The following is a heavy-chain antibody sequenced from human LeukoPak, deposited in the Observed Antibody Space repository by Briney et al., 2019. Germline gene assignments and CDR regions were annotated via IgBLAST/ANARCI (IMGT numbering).Heavy chain of an antibody. J-gene: IGHJ4*02. CDR1: GFTFSSYW. V-gene: IGHV3-7*01. D-gene: IGHD3-10*01. Sequence: LPGGSLRLXCAPSGFTFSSYWMTWVRQAPGRELESVANINQVGNETYYVDSVKGRFTISRDNAKNSLFLQMNSLRAEDTAVYYCARDYGDYWGQGTLVTVSS. CDR2: INQVGNET. CDR3: ARDYGDY.